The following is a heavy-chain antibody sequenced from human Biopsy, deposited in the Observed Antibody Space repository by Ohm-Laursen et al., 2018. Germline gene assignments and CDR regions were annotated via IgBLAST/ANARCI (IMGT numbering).Heavy chain of an antibody. V-gene: IGHV3-23*01. J-gene: IGHJ4*02. Sequence: GSLRLSCAASGFTFSSYGMSWVRQAPGKGLEWVSVLSGSGGTTYYADSVKGRFTISRDNSKNTLYLQMNSLTAEDTAVYYCAKTFHGSSSLYDYWGQGTLVTVSS. D-gene: IGHD2-15*01. CDR3: AKTFHGSSSLYDY. CDR2: LSGSGGTT. CDR1: GFTFSSYG.